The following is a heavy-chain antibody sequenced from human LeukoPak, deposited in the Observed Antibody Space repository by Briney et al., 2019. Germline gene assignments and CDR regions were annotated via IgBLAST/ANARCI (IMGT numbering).Heavy chain of an antibody. CDR3: ARRVLMISTGVPDTWLDP. CDR2: ISYSGST. V-gene: IGHV4-59*08. D-gene: IGHD3/OR15-3a*01. J-gene: IGHJ5*02. Sequence: ASETLSLTCTVSGSSVRNYYWNWIRQPPGKGLEWLGHISYSGSTIYNPSVNSRVTISLDTSKNQFSLNLQSVTAADTAMYFCARRVLMISTGVPDTWLDPWGQGTLVTVSS. CDR1: GSSVRNYY.